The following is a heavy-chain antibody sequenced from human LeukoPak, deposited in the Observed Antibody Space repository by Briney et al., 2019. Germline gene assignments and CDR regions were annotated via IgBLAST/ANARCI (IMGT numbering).Heavy chain of an antibody. Sequence: PGGSLRLSCVASGFTFSNYWMHWVRQVPGKGPEWVSRINKDGSITNFADSVKGRFTISRDNAKNTVYLQMNSLRAEDTAVYYCARAPQWELLLGVAFDIWGQGTMVTVSS. CDR1: GFTFSNYW. D-gene: IGHD1-26*01. CDR2: INKDGSIT. J-gene: IGHJ3*02. CDR3: ARAPQWELLLGVAFDI. V-gene: IGHV3-74*01.